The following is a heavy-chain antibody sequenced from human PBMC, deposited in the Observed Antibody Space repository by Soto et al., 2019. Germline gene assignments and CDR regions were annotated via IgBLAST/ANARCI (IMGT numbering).Heavy chain of an antibody. Sequence: EVQLVESGGGLVQPGGSLRLSCAASGFTLSNYWMHWVRQAPGMGLVWVSRINVDGRTTNYADSVRGRFTISRDNAENMMYLQMNSLRVEDTAIYYCATAKVGDYFQVYWGQGALVTVSP. CDR3: ATAKVGDYFQVY. D-gene: IGHD4-17*01. CDR2: INVDGRTT. V-gene: IGHV3-74*01. J-gene: IGHJ4*02. CDR1: GFTLSNYW.